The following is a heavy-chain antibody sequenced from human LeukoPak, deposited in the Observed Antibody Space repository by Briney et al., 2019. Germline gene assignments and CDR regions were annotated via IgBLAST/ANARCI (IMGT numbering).Heavy chain of an antibody. Sequence: ASVKVSCKASGYTFTSYYMHWVRQAPGQGLEWMGIINPSGGSTSYAQKFQGRVTMTRDTSTSTVYMEMSSLRSEDTAVYYCARARYYYGSGSYYMPMGYWGQGTLVTVSS. D-gene: IGHD3-10*01. J-gene: IGHJ4*02. V-gene: IGHV1-46*01. CDR2: INPSGGST. CDR3: ARARYYYGSGSYYMPMGY. CDR1: GYTFTSYY.